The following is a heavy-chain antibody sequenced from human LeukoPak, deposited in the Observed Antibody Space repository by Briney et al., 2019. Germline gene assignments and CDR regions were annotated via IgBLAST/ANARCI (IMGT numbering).Heavy chain of an antibody. CDR2: ISGSGGST. CDR1: GFTFSSYA. D-gene: IGHD2-21*02. V-gene: IGHV3-23*01. CDR3: AKDPCGGDCKTFDC. J-gene: IGHJ4*02. Sequence: GGSLRLSCAASGFTFSSYAMSWVRQAPGKGLEWVSAISGSGGSTYYADSVKGWFTISRDNSKNTLYLQMNSLRAEDTAVYYCAKDPCGGDCKTFDCWGQGTLVTVSS.